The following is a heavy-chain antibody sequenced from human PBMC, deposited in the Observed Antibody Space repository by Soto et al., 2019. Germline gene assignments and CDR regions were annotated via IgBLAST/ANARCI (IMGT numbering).Heavy chain of an antibody. J-gene: IGHJ4*02. D-gene: IGHD6-25*01. V-gene: IGHV3-7*03. CDR3: ARYFSGSSRYFFDY. CDR2: INQDGGGT. Sequence: GGSRRLSCVASGFTFISSFMGWVRQAPGKGLEWVANINQDGGGTYYVDSVEGRFTISRDNAKDSLYLQMNSLRGEDTAVYYCARYFSGSSRYFFDYWGQGILVTVSS. CDR1: GFTFISSF.